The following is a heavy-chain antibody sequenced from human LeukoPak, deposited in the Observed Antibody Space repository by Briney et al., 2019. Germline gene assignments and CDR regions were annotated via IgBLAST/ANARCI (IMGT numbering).Heavy chain of an antibody. CDR1: GFTFSSYW. CDR3: ARDPLDSSGLMNWFDP. D-gene: IGHD3-22*01. J-gene: IGHJ5*02. Sequence: GGSLRLSCAASGFTFSSYWMSWVRQAPGKGLEWVANIKQDGSEKYYVDSVKGRFTISRDNAKNSLYLRMNSLRTEDTAVYYCARDPLDSSGLMNWFDPWGQGTLVTVSS. CDR2: IKQDGSEK. V-gene: IGHV3-7*01.